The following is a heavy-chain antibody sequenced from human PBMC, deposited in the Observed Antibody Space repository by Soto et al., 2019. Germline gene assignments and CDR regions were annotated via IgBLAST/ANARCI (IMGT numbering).Heavy chain of an antibody. D-gene: IGHD1-26*01. Sequence: ASVKVSCKASGYSFTSLDIHWVRQTTGQGLEWMGWMQPSSGRTGYAQKFQGRVTMTRDTNINTAYMELSSLTSDDTACYYGARGVTAGVDYWGQGTLVSVS. V-gene: IGHV1-8*01. CDR3: ARGVTAGVDY. CDR1: GYSFTSLD. CDR2: MQPSSGRT. J-gene: IGHJ4*02.